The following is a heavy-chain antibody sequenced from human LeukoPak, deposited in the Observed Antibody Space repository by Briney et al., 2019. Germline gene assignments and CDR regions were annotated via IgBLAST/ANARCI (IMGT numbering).Heavy chain of an antibody. CDR3: AREEAMYYYDSSGYYSEWFDP. D-gene: IGHD3-22*01. V-gene: IGHV4-31*03. CDR1: GGSISSGGYY. CDR2: IYYSGST. Sequence: SETLSLTCTVSGGSISSGGYYWSWIRQHPGKGLEWIGYIYYSGSTYYNPSLKSRVTISVDTSKNQFSLKLSSVTAADTAVYYCAREEAMYYYDSSGYYSEWFDPWGQGTLVTVSS. J-gene: IGHJ5*02.